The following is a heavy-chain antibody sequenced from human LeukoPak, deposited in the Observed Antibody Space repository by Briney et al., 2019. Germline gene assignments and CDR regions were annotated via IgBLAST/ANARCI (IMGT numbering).Heavy chain of an antibody. Sequence: GGSLRLSCAASGFTFSSYAMHRVRQAPGKGLEWVAVISYDGSNKYYADSVKGRFTISRDNSKNTLYLQMNSLRAEDTAVYYCAREITMVRGVYCDYWGQGTLVTVSS. CDR3: AREITMVRGVYCDY. J-gene: IGHJ4*02. V-gene: IGHV3-30*04. CDR1: GFTFSSYA. CDR2: ISYDGSNK. D-gene: IGHD3-10*01.